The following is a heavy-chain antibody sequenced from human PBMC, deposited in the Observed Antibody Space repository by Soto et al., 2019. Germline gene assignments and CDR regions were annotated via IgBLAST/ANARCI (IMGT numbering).Heavy chain of an antibody. CDR2: IIPIFGTA. CDR1: GGTFSSYA. J-gene: IGHJ6*02. Sequence: QVQLVQSGAEVKKPGSSVKVSCKASGGTFSSYAISWVRQAPGQGLEWMGGIIPIFGTANYAQKFQGRVTITAXDXTGXAYMELSSLRYEDTAVYYCASPPNESSGYYSGMDVWGQGTTVTVSS. V-gene: IGHV1-69*12. CDR3: ASPPNESSGYYSGMDV. D-gene: IGHD6-19*01.